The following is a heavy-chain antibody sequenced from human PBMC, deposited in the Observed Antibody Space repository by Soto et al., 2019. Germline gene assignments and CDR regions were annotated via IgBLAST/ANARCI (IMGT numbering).Heavy chain of an antibody. CDR2: IKSKTDGGTT. D-gene: IGHD2-2*02. J-gene: IGHJ4*02. CDR3: CTGGYCSSTSCYTGGD. Sequence: GGSLRLSCAASGFTFSNAWMSWVRQAPGKGLEWVGRIKSKTDGGTTDYAEPVKGRFTISRDDSKNTLYLQMNSLKTEDTAVYYCCTGGYCSSTSCYTGGDWGQGTLVTVSS. V-gene: IGHV3-15*01. CDR1: GFTFSNAW.